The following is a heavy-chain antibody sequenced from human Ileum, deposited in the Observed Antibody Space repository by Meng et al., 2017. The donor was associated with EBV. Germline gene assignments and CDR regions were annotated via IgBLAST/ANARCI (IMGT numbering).Heavy chain of an antibody. J-gene: IGHJ4*02. CDR3: ASSDYYRSDY. V-gene: IGHV4-4*02. CDR2: TSHSGST. CDR1: GGSISRSDW. D-gene: IGHD3-22*01. Sequence: VQLQEWGPGRVKPSETLSLACAVSGGSISRSDWWSWVRQPPGKGLEWIGETSHSGSTNYSPSLKSRVTISLDKSKNQLSLKLNSVTAADTAVYYCASSDYYRSDYWGQGTLVTVSS.